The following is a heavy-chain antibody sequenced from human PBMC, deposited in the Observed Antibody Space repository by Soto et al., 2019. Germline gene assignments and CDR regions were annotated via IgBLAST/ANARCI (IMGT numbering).Heavy chain of an antibody. Sequence: ASVKVSCKASGYIFTNYAMHWVRQAPGQRLEWMGWIDPQNGNTKYSQKLQGRVAITRDTSATTVYMELNSLRSEDTAVYYCARDVRRDSTGYFGHWGQGTLVTVSS. V-gene: IGHV1-3*01. CDR2: IDPQNGNT. CDR3: ARDVRRDSTGYFGH. J-gene: IGHJ4*02. CDR1: GYIFTNYA. D-gene: IGHD3-22*01.